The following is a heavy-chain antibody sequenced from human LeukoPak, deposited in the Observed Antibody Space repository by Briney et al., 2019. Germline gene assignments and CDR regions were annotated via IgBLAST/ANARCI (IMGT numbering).Heavy chain of an antibody. D-gene: IGHD6-6*01. Sequence: SETLSLTCAVYGGSFSGCYWSWIRQPPGKGLEWIGEINHRGSTNYNPSLKSRVTISVDTSKNQFSLKVSSVTAADTAVYYCARTVAAFDYWGQGTLVAVSS. J-gene: IGHJ4*02. CDR1: GGSFSGCY. CDR3: ARTVAAFDY. CDR2: INHRGST. V-gene: IGHV4-34*01.